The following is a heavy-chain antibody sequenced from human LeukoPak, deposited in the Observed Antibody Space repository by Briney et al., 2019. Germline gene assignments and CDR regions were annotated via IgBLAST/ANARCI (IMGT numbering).Heavy chain of an antibody. D-gene: IGHD1-26*01. V-gene: IGHV4-39*01. CDR1: GVSISTSTNY. J-gene: IGHJ4*02. CDR2: MFRGST. Sequence: SETLSLTCSVSGVSISTSTNYWAWIRQPPGKGLEWIGSMFRGSTYYNPSLRSRVTISVDTSKNQSSLKLSSVTASDTAIFYCARQGGWGGAASLIEFWGQGTLVTVSS. CDR3: ARQGGWGGAASLIEF.